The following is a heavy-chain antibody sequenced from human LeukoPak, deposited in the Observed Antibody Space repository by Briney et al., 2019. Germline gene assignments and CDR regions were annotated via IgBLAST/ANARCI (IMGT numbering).Heavy chain of an antibody. V-gene: IGHV4-61*01. Sequence: PSETLSLTCTVSGGSISSSSYYWSWIRQPPGKGLEWIGYIYYSGSTNYNPSLKSRVTISVDTSKNQFSLKLSSVTAADTAVYYCARGSYSGYEYRFDYWGQGTLVTVSS. CDR2: IYYSGST. D-gene: IGHD5-12*01. J-gene: IGHJ4*02. CDR1: GGSISSSSYY. CDR3: ARGSYSGYEYRFDY.